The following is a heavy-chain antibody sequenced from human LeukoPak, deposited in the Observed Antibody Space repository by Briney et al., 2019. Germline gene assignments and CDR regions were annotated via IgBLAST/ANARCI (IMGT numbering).Heavy chain of an antibody. Sequence: GGSLRLSCAVSGFTFSSYAMSWVRQAPGKGLEWVSGILDSGYSTYYANSVKGRLTISRDNSNNTLYLQMNSLRAEDTAVYYCAKLGGHPLHNYYVGVWGKGTTVAVSS. CDR1: GFTFSSYA. V-gene: IGHV3-23*01. CDR2: ILDSGYST. D-gene: IGHD3-16*01. J-gene: IGHJ6*03. CDR3: AKLGGHPLHNYYVGV.